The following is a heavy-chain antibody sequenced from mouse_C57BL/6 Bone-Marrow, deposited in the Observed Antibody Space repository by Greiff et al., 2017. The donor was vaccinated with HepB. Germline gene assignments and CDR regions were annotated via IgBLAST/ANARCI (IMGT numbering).Heavy chain of an antibody. Sequence: QVQLQQPGAELVMPGASVKLSCKASGYTFTSYWMHWVKQRPGQGLEWIGEIDPSDSYTNYNQKFKGKSTLTVDKSSSTAYMQLSSLTSEDSAVYDCARNDYEGGRGYYFDYWGQGTTLTVSS. CDR1: GYTFTSYW. J-gene: IGHJ2*01. D-gene: IGHD2-4*01. CDR2: IDPSDSYT. V-gene: IGHV1-69*01. CDR3: ARNDYEGGRGYYFDY.